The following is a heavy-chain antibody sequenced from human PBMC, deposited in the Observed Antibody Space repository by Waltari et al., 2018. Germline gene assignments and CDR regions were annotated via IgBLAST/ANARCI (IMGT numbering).Heavy chain of an antibody. CDR3: ARVGFDSSGWNDY. V-gene: IGHV3-21*01. Sequence: EVQLVESGGGLVKPGGSLRLSCAASGFTFSSYRMNWVRQAPGKGLEWVSSISSSSSYIYYADSVKGRFTISRDNAKNSLYLQMNSLRAEDTAVYYCARVGFDSSGWNDYWGQGTLVTVSS. CDR1: GFTFSSYR. CDR2: ISSSSSYI. J-gene: IGHJ4*02. D-gene: IGHD6-19*01.